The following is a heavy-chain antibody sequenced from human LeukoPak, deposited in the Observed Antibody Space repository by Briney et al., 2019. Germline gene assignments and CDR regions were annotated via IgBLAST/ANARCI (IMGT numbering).Heavy chain of an antibody. CDR3: ARSHRGYSYAPGAY. D-gene: IGHD5-18*01. V-gene: IGHV3-11*04. Sequence: LSLTCTVSGGSISSYYMSWIRQAPGKGLEWVSYISSSGSTIYYTDSVKGRFTISRDNAKNSLYLQMNSLRAEDTAVYYCARSHRGYSYAPGAYWGQGSLVTVSS. CDR2: ISSSGSTI. J-gene: IGHJ4*02. CDR1: GGSISSYY.